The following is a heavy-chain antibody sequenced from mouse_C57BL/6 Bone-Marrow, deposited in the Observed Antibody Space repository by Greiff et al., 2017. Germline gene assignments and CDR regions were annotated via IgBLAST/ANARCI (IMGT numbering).Heavy chain of an antibody. V-gene: IGHV1-54*01. D-gene: IGHD1-1*01. CDR2: INPGSGGT. CDR3: ALYGL. CDR1: GYAFTNYL. Sequence: VQLMESGAELVRPGTSVKVSCKASGYAFTNYLIAWVKQRPGKGLEWIGVINPGSGGTNYNEKFKGKATLTADKSSSTAYMQLSSLTSEDSAVYFCALYGLWGTGTTVTVSS. J-gene: IGHJ1*03.